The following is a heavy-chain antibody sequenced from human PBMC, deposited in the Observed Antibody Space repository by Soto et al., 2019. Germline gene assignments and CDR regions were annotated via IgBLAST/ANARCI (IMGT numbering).Heavy chain of an antibody. Sequence: PSETLCLTCTVSGGSISGYYWSWIRQPPGKGLEWIGYIYYSGSTNYNPSLKSRVTISVDTSKNQFSLKLSSVTAADTAVYSCARGEDVRELGYYYGMDVWGQGTTVTVSS. CDR2: IYYSGST. CDR1: GGSISGYY. D-gene: IGHD1-26*01. CDR3: ARGEDVRELGYYYGMDV. V-gene: IGHV4-59*01. J-gene: IGHJ6*02.